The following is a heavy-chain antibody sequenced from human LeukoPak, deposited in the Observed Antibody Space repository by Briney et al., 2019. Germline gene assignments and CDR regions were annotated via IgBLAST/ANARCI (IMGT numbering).Heavy chain of an antibody. V-gene: IGHV3-48*04. CDR2: ISSSSSTI. Sequence: GGSLRLSCAASGFTFSSYSMNWVRQAPGKGLEWVSYISSSSSTIYYADSVKGRFTISRDNAKNTLYLQMNSLRAEDTAVYYCARDWFHAIDYWGQGTLVTVSS. D-gene: IGHD2/OR15-2a*01. CDR3: ARDWFHAIDY. CDR1: GFTFSSYS. J-gene: IGHJ4*02.